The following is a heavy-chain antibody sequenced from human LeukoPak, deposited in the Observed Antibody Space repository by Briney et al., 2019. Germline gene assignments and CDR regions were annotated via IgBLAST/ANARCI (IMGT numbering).Heavy chain of an antibody. CDR2: ISAYNGNK. CDR1: GYTFSSYG. V-gene: IGHV1-18*01. D-gene: IGHD3-22*01. J-gene: IGHJ3*02. CDR3: AREYRAGVVVIASGAFDI. Sequence: ASVKVSCKASGYTFSSYGISWVRQAPGQGLDWMGWISAYNGNKNYAQKFQGRVTLTTDTSTRTAYMELRSLRSDDTAVYYSAREYRAGVVVIASGAFDIWGQGTMVTVSS.